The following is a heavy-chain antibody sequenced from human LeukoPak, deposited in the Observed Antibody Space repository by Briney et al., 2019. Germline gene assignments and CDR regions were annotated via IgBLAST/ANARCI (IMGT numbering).Heavy chain of an antibody. CDR1: GFTLSSYW. Sequence: GGSLRLSCAASGFTLSSYWMHWVRQVPGKGLVWVSRINSDGSSISYADSVKGRFTISRDNAKNTLYLQMNSLRAEDTAVYYCARESPPYYYYYYMDVWGKGTTVTVSS. V-gene: IGHV3-74*01. CDR3: ARESPPYYYYYYMDV. CDR2: INSDGSSI. J-gene: IGHJ6*03.